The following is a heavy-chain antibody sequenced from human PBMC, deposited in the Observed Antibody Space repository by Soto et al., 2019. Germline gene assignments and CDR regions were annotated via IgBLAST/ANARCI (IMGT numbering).Heavy chain of an antibody. CDR2: INTNSGGT. CDR3: ARTQWRQRADAFDI. Sequence: ASEKVSSKASGYTFTGYYMRWVRQAPGQGLEWIGWINTNSGGTNYAQKFQGWVTMTRDTSISTAYIELSRLRSVDTAVYYCARTQWRQRADAFDIWGQGTMVTVSS. D-gene: IGHD6-19*01. V-gene: IGHV1-2*04. CDR1: GYTFTGYY. J-gene: IGHJ3*02.